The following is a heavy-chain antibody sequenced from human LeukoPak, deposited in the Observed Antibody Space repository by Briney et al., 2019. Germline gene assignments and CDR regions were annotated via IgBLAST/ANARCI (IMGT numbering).Heavy chain of an antibody. D-gene: IGHD2-2*02. CDR3: AGVVPAAIRLFDC. V-gene: IGHV4-39*01. CDR1: GGSISSSSYY. Sequence: PSETLSLTCTVSGGSISSSSYYWGWIRQPPGKGLEWIGSIYYSGSTYYNPSLKSRVTISVDTSKNQFSLKLSSVTAADTAVYYCAGVVPAAIRLFDCWGQGTLVTVSS. CDR2: IYYSGST. J-gene: IGHJ4*02.